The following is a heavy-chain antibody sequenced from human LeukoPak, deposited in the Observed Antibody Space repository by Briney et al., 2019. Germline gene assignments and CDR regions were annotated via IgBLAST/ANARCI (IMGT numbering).Heavy chain of an antibody. CDR1: GFTFSGYW. J-gene: IGHJ3*02. CDR2: INSDGNTT. V-gene: IGHV3-74*01. D-gene: IGHD2-2*01. CDR3: ARAIDCSSTSCTRAFDI. Sequence: GGSLRLSCAASGFTFSGYWMHWVRQAPGKGLVWVSRINSDGNTTNYADYVKGRFTISRDNAKNRLYLQMNSLRADDTAVYYCARAIDCSSTSCTRAFDIWGQGTMVTVSS.